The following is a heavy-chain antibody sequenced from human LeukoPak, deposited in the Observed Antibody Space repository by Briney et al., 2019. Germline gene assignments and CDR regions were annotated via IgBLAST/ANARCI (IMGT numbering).Heavy chain of an antibody. J-gene: IGHJ4*02. V-gene: IGHV1-2*06. D-gene: IGHD3-10*01. CDR2: INPNSGGT. CDR3: AREKFGELPTTDY. CDR1: GYTFTSYY. Sequence: GASVKVSCKASGYTFTSYYMHWVRQAPGQGLEWMGRINPNSGGTNYAQKFQGRVTMTRDTSISTAYMELSRLRSDDTAVYYCAREKFGELPTTDYWGQGTLVTVSS.